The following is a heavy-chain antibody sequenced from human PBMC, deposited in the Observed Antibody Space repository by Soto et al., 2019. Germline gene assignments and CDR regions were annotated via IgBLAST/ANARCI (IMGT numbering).Heavy chain of an antibody. V-gene: IGHV3-73*02. D-gene: IGHD1-26*01. J-gene: IGHJ4*02. CDR1: GFTLSGSA. CDR3: TRCGGSYSFGY. CDR2: IRSKTHSYAT. Sequence: EVQLVESVGGLVQPGESLKLSCAASGFTLSGSAVHWVRQASGKGLEWVGRIRSKTHSYATEYIASVKGRFTMSRDDSNNTAYLQMNGLKTDDTAVYYCTRCGGSYSFGYWGQGTLVTVSS.